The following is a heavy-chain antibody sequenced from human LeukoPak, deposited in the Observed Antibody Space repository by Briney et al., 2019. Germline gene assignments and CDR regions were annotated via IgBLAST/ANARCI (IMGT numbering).Heavy chain of an antibody. CDR3: ARGIAAPGTGWYFDL. V-gene: IGHV3-23*01. Sequence: GGSLRLSCAASGFTFSSYAMTWVRQAPGKGLEWVSAISGSGGGTYYADSVKGRFTISRDNSKNTLYLQMNSLRAEDTAVYYCARGIAAPGTGWYFDLWGRGTLVTVSS. D-gene: IGHD6-13*01. CDR1: GFTFSSYA. J-gene: IGHJ2*01. CDR2: ISGSGGGT.